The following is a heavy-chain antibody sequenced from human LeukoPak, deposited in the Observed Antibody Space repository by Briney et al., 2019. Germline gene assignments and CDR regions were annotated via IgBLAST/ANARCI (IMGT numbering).Heavy chain of an antibody. D-gene: IGHD1-26*01. J-gene: IGHJ4*02. CDR3: ARDRGDYSGSYYFDY. CDR2: ISSSSSYI. CDR1: GFTFSSYS. Sequence: GGSLRLSCAASGFTFSSYSMNWVRQAPGKGLEWVSSISSSSSYIYYADSVKGRFTIPRDNAKNSLYLQMNSLRAEDTAVYYCARDRGDYSGSYYFDYWGQGTLVTVSS. V-gene: IGHV3-21*01.